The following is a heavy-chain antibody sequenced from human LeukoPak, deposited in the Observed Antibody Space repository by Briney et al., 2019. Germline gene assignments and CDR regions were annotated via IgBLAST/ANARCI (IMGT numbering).Heavy chain of an antibody. V-gene: IGHV1-46*01. J-gene: IGHJ5*02. CDR2: INPSGGST. CDR1: GYTFTSYY. CDR3: ARGDTGWFDP. Sequence: ASVKVSCKASGYTFTSYYMHWVRQAPGQGLEWMGIINPSGGSTSYAQKFQGRVTMTTDTSTSTAYMELRSLRSDDTAVYYCARGDTGWFDPWGQGTLVTVSS. D-gene: IGHD5-18*01.